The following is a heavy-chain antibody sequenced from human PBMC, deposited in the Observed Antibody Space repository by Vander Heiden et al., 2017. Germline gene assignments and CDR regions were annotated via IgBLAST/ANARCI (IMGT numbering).Heavy chain of an antibody. V-gene: IGHV4-34*01. J-gene: IGHJ4*02. CDR2: INHSGST. CDR1: GGSFSGYY. Sequence: QVQLQQWGAGLLKPSETLSLTCAVYGGSFSGYYWSWIRPPPGKGLEWIGEINHSGSTNYNPSLESRVTISVDTSKNQFSLKLSSVTAADTAVYYCARGGGDCSGGSCYTGIGLYYFDYWGQGTLVTVSS. D-gene: IGHD2-15*01. CDR3: ARGGGDCSGGSCYTGIGLYYFDY.